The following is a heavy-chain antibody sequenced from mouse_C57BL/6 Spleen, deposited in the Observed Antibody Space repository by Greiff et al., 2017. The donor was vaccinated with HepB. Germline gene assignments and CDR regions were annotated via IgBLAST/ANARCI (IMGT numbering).Heavy chain of an antibody. CDR1: GFTFSSYG. CDR3: ASLDAY. CDR2: ISSGGSYT. J-gene: IGHJ3*01. V-gene: IGHV5-6*01. Sequence: EVHLVESGGDLVKPGGSLKLSCAASGFTFSSYGMSWVRQTPDKRLEWVATISSGGSYTYYPDSVKGRFTISSEKAKNTLYLQMSSLKAEDTAMYYCASLDAYWGQGTLVTVSA.